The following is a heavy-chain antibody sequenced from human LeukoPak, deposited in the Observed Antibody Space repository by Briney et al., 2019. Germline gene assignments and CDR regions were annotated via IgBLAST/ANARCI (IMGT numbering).Heavy chain of an antibody. CDR3: AKDGVVPAANWFDP. CDR2: ISGNGGST. D-gene: IGHD2-2*01. J-gene: IGHJ5*02. Sequence: GGSLRLSCAASGFTFSSYAMSWVRQAPGKGLAWVSAISGNGGSTYYADSVKGRFTISRDNSKNTLYLQMNSLRAEDTAVYYCAKDGVVPAANWFDPWGQGTLVTVSS. CDR1: GFTFSSYA. V-gene: IGHV3-23*01.